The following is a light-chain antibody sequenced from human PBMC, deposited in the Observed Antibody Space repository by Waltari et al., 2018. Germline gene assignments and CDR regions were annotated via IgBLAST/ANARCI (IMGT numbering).Light chain of an antibody. CDR1: QSVSRT. Sequence: EIVLTQSPGTLSLSPGERATLSCRASQSVSRTLAWYQQKPGQAPRLLIFGASTRATGIPDRFSGSGSGTDFSFTISRLEPEDFAVYYCQHYVRLPATFGQGTKVEIK. CDR2: GAS. CDR3: QHYVRLPAT. J-gene: IGKJ1*01. V-gene: IGKV3-20*01.